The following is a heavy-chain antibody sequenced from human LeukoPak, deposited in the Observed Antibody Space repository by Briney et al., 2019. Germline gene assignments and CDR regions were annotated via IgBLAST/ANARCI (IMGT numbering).Heavy chain of an antibody. CDR2: VSYSGST. D-gene: IGHD3-16*01. CDR3: ARGGVSSRYFDY. Sequence: PSETLSLTCTVSGGSISGQYWSWIRQPPGKGLEWIGFVSYSGSTNYNPSLNGRVTISLDTSKNQFSLRLNSVTAADTAVYYCARGGVSSRYFDYWGQGTLVTVSS. CDR1: GGSISGQY. J-gene: IGHJ4*02. V-gene: IGHV4-59*11.